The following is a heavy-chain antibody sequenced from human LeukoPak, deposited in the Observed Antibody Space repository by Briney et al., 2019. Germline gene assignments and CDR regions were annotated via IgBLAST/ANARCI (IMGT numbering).Heavy chain of an antibody. Sequence: GASVKVSCKASGYTFTSYYMHWVRQAPGKGLEWMGGFDPEDGETIYAQKFQGRVTMTEDTSTDTAYMELSSLRSEDTAVYYCATGGSGSYHNWFDPWGQGTLVTVSS. CDR1: GYTFTSYY. CDR3: ATGGSGSYHNWFDP. CDR2: FDPEDGET. J-gene: IGHJ5*02. D-gene: IGHD1-26*01. V-gene: IGHV1-24*01.